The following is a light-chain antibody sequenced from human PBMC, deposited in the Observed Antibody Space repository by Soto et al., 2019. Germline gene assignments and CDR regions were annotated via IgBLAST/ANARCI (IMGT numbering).Light chain of an antibody. CDR1: QSISDN. J-gene: IGKJ4*01. V-gene: IGKV3-15*01. CDR2: GAS. Sequence: IVMTQSPATLSVSPGERATLSCRASQSISDNLAWYLQTLGQAPRLLIYGASTRATGVPDRFSGSGSGTEFTLTISSLQSEDFAVYYCQQYKNWPLPSDGGTKWEIK. CDR3: QQYKNWPLP.